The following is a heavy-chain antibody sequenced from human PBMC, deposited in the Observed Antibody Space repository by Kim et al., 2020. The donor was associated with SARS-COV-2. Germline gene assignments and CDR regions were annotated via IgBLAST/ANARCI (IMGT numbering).Heavy chain of an antibody. J-gene: IGHJ2*01. Sequence: YHTSPMRRVIISVDTSKHQFSLKLSSVTAADTAVYYCARDQGGSYWYFDLWGRGALVTVSS. CDR3: ARDQGGSYWYFDL. V-gene: IGHV4-59*01. D-gene: IGHD3-10*01.